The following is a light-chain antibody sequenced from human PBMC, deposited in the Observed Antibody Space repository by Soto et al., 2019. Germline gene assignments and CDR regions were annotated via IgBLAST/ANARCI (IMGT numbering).Light chain of an antibody. V-gene: IGLV3-21*04. CDR1: DIGDKS. CDR2: YDK. J-gene: IGLJ3*02. Sequence: SYELTQAPSVSVAPGKTARIACGGHDIGDKSVHWYRQEPGRAPVVVIYYDKDRPSGIPERFSGSNSGNTATLTITGVEAGDEADYFCQVWDSSSDHVVFGGGTQLTVL. CDR3: QVWDSSSDHVV.